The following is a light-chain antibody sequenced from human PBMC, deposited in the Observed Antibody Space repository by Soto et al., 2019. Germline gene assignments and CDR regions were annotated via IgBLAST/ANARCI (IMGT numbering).Light chain of an antibody. Sequence: EIVMTQSPATLSVSPWERATLSCMASQSVSSYLAWYQQKPGQAPRLVIYAASTRATGIPDRFSGSVSGTEFTLTISSLQSEDFAVYYCQQYNEWPPFTFGQGTRLEIK. V-gene: IGKV3-15*01. CDR1: QSVSSY. J-gene: IGKJ5*01. CDR3: QQYNEWPPFT. CDR2: AAS.